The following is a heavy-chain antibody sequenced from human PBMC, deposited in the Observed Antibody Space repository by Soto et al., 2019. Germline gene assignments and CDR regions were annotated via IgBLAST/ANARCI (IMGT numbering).Heavy chain of an antibody. J-gene: IGHJ4*02. CDR2: IYQGGDT. CDR3: ARTAFRRRNHHIDF. Sequence: SETLSLTCGVSGYSISSGYYWSWIRQPPGKGLEWIGSIYQGGDTYYNPSLNSPVTISVDTSNNHFSLRLDSVTAADTAVYYCARTAFRRRNHHIDFWGQGILVTV. V-gene: IGHV4-38-2*01. D-gene: IGHD5-18*01. CDR1: GYSISSGYY.